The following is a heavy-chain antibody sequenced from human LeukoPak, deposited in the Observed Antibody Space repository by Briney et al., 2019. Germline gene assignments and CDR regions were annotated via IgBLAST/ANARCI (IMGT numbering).Heavy chain of an antibody. CDR3: AKDLRLGTFKGAFDI. D-gene: IGHD1-1*01. V-gene: IGHV3-30*18. CDR1: GFTFSSYG. Sequence: PGRSLRLSCAASGFTFSSYGMHWVRQAPGKGLEWVAIISYDENNKYYADSVKGRFTISRDNSKNTLYLQMNSLRAEDTAVYYCAKDLRLGTFKGAFDIWGQGTMVTVSS. J-gene: IGHJ3*02. CDR2: ISYDENNK.